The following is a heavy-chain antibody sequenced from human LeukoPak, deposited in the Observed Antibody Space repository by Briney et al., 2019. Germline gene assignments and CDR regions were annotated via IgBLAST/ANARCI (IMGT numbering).Heavy chain of an antibody. CDR1: GYSFTSYW. Sequence: GESLKISCKGSGYSFTSYWISWVRQMPGKGLEWMGRIDPSDSYTNYSPSFQGHVTISADKSISTAYLQWSSLKASDTAMYYCARHGSLNGYCGWYIYWGQGTLVTVSS. V-gene: IGHV5-10-1*01. J-gene: IGHJ4*02. CDR2: IDPSDSYT. CDR3: ARHGSLNGYCGWYIY. D-gene: IGHD6-19*01.